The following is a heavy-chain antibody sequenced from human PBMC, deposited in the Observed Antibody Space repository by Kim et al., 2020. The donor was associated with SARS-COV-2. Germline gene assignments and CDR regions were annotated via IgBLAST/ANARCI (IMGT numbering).Heavy chain of an antibody. Sequence: ASVKVSCKASGYTFTSYAMHWVHQAPGQRLEWMGWINAGNGNTKYSQKFQGRVTITRDTSASTAYMELSSLRSEDTAVYYCARDGGTDYYDNSFDYWGQGTLVTVSS. CDR2: INAGNGNT. CDR3: ARDGGTDYYDNSFDY. CDR1: GYTFTSYA. V-gene: IGHV1-3*01. J-gene: IGHJ4*02. D-gene: IGHD3-22*01.